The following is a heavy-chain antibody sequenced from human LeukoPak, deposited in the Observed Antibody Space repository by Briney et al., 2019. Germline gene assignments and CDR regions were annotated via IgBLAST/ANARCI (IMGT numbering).Heavy chain of an antibody. CDR3: AKVGGSSFYYFYAMDV. J-gene: IGHJ6*02. CDR1: GFTFSSYG. D-gene: IGHD2-15*01. Sequence: GGSLRLSCAGSGFTFSSYGMHWVRQAPGKGLEWVAVISDDGSHTFYPDSVKGRFSISRDNTKNTLYLQMTSQRTEDTAVYYCAKVGGSSFYYFYAMDVWGQGTTVTVSS. V-gene: IGHV3-30*18. CDR2: ISDDGSHT.